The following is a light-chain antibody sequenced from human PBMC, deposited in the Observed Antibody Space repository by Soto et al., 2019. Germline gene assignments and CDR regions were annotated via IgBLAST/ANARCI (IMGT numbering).Light chain of an antibody. CDR1: SSDVGGYNF. CDR2: EVS. V-gene: IGLV2-14*01. J-gene: IGLJ1*01. CDR3: SENTTHNPRV. Sequence: QSALTQPASVSGSPGQSITISCTGTSSDVGGYNFVSWYQQHPGKAPKLMIHEVSNRPSGVSDRFSGSKSGNTASLTISGLQADDEADNYSSENTTHNPRVSGTGTKVPV.